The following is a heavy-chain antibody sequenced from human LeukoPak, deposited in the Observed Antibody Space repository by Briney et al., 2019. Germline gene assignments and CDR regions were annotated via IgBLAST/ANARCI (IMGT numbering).Heavy chain of an antibody. CDR1: GFSFSTYA. J-gene: IGHJ4*02. Sequence: GGSLRLSCAASGFSFSTYAMSWARQAPGKGLEWVSTISGDSTYYADSVKGRFTISRDSSKNTLYLQMNSLRAEDTAVYFCAKDAFCSGGGCYSGFDYWGQGTLVTVSS. CDR3: AKDAFCSGGGCYSGFDY. V-gene: IGHV3-23*01. CDR2: ISGDST. D-gene: IGHD2-15*01.